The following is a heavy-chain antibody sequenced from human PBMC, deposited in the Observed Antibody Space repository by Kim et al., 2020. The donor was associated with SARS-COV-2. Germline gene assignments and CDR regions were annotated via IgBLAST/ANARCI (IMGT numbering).Heavy chain of an antibody. J-gene: IGHJ2*01. Sequence: GGSLRLSCAASGFTFGDYAMHWVRQAPGKGLEWVSGISWNSGSIGYADSVKGRFTISRDNAKNSLYLQMNSLRAEDTALYYCAKSVVKWLVGNWYFDLWGRGTLVTVSS. V-gene: IGHV3-9*01. CDR2: ISWNSGSI. CDR1: GFTFGDYA. D-gene: IGHD6-19*01. CDR3: AKSVVKWLVGNWYFDL.